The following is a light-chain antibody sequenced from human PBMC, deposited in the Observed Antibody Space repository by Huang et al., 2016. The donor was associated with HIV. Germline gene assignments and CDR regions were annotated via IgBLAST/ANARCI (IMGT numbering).Light chain of an antibody. V-gene: IGKV1-12*01. J-gene: IGKJ5*01. CDR2: SAS. CDR3: QQTNISPRS. CDR1: QDISVC. Sequence: DLQMTQSPSSVSAFVGDTFTITCRASQDISVCLAWYQQRPREAPTLLVHSASTLQSGVPSRFSGSGSGTNFSLTINSLRPDDFATYYCQQTNISPRSFGQGTRLDMK.